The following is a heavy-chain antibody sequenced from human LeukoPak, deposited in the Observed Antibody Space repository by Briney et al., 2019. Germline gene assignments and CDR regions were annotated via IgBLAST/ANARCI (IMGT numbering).Heavy chain of an antibody. CDR3: AREKIGTGTVLGKDYYYMDV. CDR1: GVSISSSYY. CDR2: INYSRNP. J-gene: IGHJ6*03. D-gene: IGHD3-16*01. Sequence: PSETLSLTCTVSGVSISSSYYWGWIRQPPGKGLVWIGNINYSRNPYYNPSLKSRVTISVDTSKNQFSLKLSSVTAADTAMYYCAREKIGTGTVLGKDYYYMDVWGKGTTVTVSS. V-gene: IGHV4-39*07.